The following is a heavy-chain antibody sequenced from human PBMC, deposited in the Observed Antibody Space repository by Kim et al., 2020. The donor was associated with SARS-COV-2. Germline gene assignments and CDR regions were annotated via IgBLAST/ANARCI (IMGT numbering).Heavy chain of an antibody. D-gene: IGHD2-21*02. Sequence: ASVKVSCKASGYTFTGYYMHWVRQAPGQGLEWMGWINPNSGGTNYAQKFQGRVTMTRDTSISTAYMELSRLRSDDTAVYYCARDGTYCGGDCYPELPSDYWGQGTLGSVSS. CDR3: ARDGTYCGGDCYPELPSDY. CDR1: GYTFTGYY. J-gene: IGHJ4*02. CDR2: INPNSGGT. V-gene: IGHV1-2*02.